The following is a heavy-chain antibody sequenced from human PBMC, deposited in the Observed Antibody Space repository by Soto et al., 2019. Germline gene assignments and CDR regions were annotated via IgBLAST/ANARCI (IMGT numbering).Heavy chain of an antibody. V-gene: IGHV1-2*02. D-gene: IGHD3-10*01. Sequence: PSVKVSCKASGYTFTGYYMHWVRQAPVQGLEWMGWINPNSGGTNYAQKFQGRVTMTRDTSISTAYMELSRLRSDDTAVYYCARDGPGYYGSGSYHFDYWGQGTLVNVSS. CDR3: ARDGPGYYGSGSYHFDY. J-gene: IGHJ4*02. CDR2: INPNSGGT. CDR1: GYTFTGYY.